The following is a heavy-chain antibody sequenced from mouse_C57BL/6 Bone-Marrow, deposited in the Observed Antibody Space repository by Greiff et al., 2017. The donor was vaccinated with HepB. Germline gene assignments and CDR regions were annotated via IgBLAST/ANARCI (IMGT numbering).Heavy chain of an antibody. CDR2: ISDGGSYT. V-gene: IGHV5-4*03. CDR3: ASLSNYAWFAY. CDR1: GFTFSSYA. J-gene: IGHJ3*01. Sequence: EVKLMESGGGLVKPGGSLKLSCAASGFTFSSYAMSWVRQTPEKRLEWVATISDGGSYTYYPDNVKGRFIISRDNAKNNLYLQMSHLKSEDTAMYYCASLSNYAWFAYWGQGTLVTVSA. D-gene: IGHD2-5*01.